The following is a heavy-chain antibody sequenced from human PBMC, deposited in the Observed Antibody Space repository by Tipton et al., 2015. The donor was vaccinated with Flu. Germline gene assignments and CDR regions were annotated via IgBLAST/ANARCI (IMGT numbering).Heavy chain of an antibody. J-gene: IGHJ3*02. D-gene: IGHD3-3*01. V-gene: IGHV3-66*01. CDR3: ASGEPEDAFDI. Sequence: SLRLSCAASGFTVSSNYMSWVRQAPGKGLEWVSVIYSGGSTYYADSVKGRFTISRDNSKNTLYLQMNSLRAEDTAVYYCASGEPEDAFDIWGQGTMVTVSS. CDR2: IYSGGST. CDR1: GFTVSSNY.